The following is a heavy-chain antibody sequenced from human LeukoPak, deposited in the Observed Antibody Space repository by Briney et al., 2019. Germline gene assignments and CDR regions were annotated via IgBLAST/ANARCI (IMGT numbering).Heavy chain of an antibody. CDR3: AKGAPLYLAEYGDLVGFDY. D-gene: IGHD4-17*01. CDR1: GFTYSSYA. Sequence: GGSLRLSCAASGFTYSSYAMSWVRQAPGKGLEWVSAISGSGGSTYYADSVKGRFTISRDNSKNTLYLQMNSLRAEDTAVYYCAKGAPLYLAEYGDLVGFDYWGQGTLVTVSS. CDR2: ISGSGGST. V-gene: IGHV3-23*01. J-gene: IGHJ4*02.